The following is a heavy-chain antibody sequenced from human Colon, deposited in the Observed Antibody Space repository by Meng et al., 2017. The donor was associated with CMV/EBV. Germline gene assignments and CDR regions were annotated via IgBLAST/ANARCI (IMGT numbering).Heavy chain of an antibody. CDR1: GFTVSNNY. V-gene: IGHV3-66*02. D-gene: IGHD2-2*01. CDR3: AKDQDVIPSTRAFDI. Sequence: GESLKISCAASGFTVSNNYMTWVRQAPGKVLEWVAVLFGGGTTYYEDSVKGRFSISRDDSKNTVYLQMNSLRPDDTAIYYCAKDQDVIPSTRAFDIWGRGTKVTVSS. CDR2: LFGGGTT. J-gene: IGHJ3*02.